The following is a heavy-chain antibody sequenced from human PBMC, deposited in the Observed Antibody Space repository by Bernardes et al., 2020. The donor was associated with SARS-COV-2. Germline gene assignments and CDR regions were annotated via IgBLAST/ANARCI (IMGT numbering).Heavy chain of an antibody. CDR1: GFSLSTLVVG. V-gene: IGHV2-5*02. D-gene: IGHD6-19*01. J-gene: IGHJ5*02. CDR2: IYWDDDK. Sequence: GTTLVKPTQTRTLTCTFSGFSLSTLVVGGGWIRQPPGKSLEWLALIYWDDDKRYSPSLKSRLTITKDTSKNQVVLTMTNMDPVDTATYYCAHRRSSGWWGDGFDPWGQGTLVTVSS. CDR3: AHRRSSGWWGDGFDP.